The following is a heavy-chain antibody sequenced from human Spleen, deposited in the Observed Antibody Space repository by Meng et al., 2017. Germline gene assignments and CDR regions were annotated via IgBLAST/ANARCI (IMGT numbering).Heavy chain of an antibody. J-gene: IGHJ6*02. CDR2: IVSDGGIT. Sequence: GESLKISCGASGFNFGDYIMHWVRQSPGKGLEWISRIVSDGGITTYADSVKGRFTVSRDNAKNTLYLQMNSLRAEDTAVFYCARGRLHGLAYCGGDCYFYYYYGMDVWGQGTTVTVSS. D-gene: IGHD2-21*02. CDR3: ARGRLHGLAYCGGDCYFYYYYGMDV. CDR1: GFNFGDYI. V-gene: IGHV3-74*01.